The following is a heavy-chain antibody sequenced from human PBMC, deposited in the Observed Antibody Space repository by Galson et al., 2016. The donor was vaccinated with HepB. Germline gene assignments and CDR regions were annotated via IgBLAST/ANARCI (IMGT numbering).Heavy chain of an antibody. J-gene: IGHJ5*01. CDR1: GFTFNDYA. D-gene: IGHD2-8*01. Sequence: SLRLSCAASGFTFNDYAMHWVRQAPGKGLEWVSSISYNIYYADSVRGRFTISRDNAKNSLFLQMNSLRVEDTAVYYCARDNCINAICYTGWFDSWGQGTLVTVSA. CDR3: ARDNCINAICYTGWFDS. V-gene: IGHV3-69-1*01. CDR2: ISYNI.